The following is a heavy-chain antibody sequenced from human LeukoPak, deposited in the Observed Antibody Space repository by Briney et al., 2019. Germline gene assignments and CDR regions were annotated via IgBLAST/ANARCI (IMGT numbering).Heavy chain of an antibody. CDR2: IIPILGIA. V-gene: IGHV1-69*04. Sequence: GASVKVSCKASGGTFSSYAISWVRQAPGQVLEWMGRIIPILGIANYAQKFQGRVTITADKSTSTAYMELSSLRSEDTAVYYCARLIAVAGRVDFDYWGQGTLVTVSS. CDR1: GGTFSSYA. CDR3: ARLIAVAGRVDFDY. D-gene: IGHD6-19*01. J-gene: IGHJ4*02.